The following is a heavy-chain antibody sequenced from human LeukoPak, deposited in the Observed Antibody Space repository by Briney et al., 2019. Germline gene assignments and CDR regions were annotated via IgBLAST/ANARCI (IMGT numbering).Heavy chain of an antibody. J-gene: IGHJ4*02. D-gene: IGHD6-19*01. Sequence: ASVKVSCKASGGTFINYAINWVRQAPGQGLEWMGRIIPIFGTAYYAQKFQGRVTITTDESTSTAESTSTAYMELSSLRPEDTAVYYCASDPYSSGWYYFDYWGQGTLVTVSS. V-gene: IGHV1-69*05. CDR1: GGTFINYA. CDR3: ASDPYSSGWYYFDY. CDR2: IIPIFGTA.